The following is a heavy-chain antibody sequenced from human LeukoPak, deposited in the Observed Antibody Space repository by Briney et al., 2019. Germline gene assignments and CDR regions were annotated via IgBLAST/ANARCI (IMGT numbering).Heavy chain of an antibody. J-gene: IGHJ6*02. V-gene: IGHV3-7*01. CDR3: ARDEGASSSYSMDV. CDR2: IKQDGSEK. Sequence: GGSLRLSCAASGFTFSSYWMSWVRQAPGKGLEWVANIKQDGSEKYYVDSVKGRFTISRDNAKNSLYLQMNSLRAEDTAVYYCARDEGASSSYSMDVWGQGTTVTVSS. CDR1: GFTFSSYW. D-gene: IGHD6-13*01.